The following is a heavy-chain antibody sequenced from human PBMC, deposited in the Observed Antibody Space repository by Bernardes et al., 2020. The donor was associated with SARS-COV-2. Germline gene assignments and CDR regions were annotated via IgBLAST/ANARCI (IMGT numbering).Heavy chain of an antibody. D-gene: IGHD3-3*01. V-gene: IGHV4-59*01. CDR3: ATDSISGIVIMAWVY. Sequence: SETLSLTCTVSGGSISSYYWSWIRQPPGKGLEWIGYIYYSGSTNYNPSLKSRVTISVDTSKNQFSLKLSSVTAADTAVYYCATDSISGIVIMAWVYWGQGTLVTVSS. CDR2: IYYSGST. CDR1: GGSISSYY. J-gene: IGHJ4*02.